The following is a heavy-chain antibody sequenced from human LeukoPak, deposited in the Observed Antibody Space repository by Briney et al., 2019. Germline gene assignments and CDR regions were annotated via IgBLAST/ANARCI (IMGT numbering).Heavy chain of an antibody. Sequence: GGSLRLSCAASGFTFSSYAMSWVRQAPGKGLEWVSAISGSGGSTYYADSVKGRFTISRDNSKNTLYLQMNSLRAEDTAVYYCAKSPFRRHSSGWYGSGFDYWGQGTLVTVSS. CDR3: AKSPFRRHSSGWYGSGFDY. V-gene: IGHV3-23*01. J-gene: IGHJ4*02. D-gene: IGHD6-19*01. CDR1: GFTFSSYA. CDR2: ISGSGGST.